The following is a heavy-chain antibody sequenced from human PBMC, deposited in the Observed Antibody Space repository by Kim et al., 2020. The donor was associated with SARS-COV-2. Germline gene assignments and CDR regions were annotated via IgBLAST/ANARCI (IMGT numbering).Heavy chain of an antibody. J-gene: IGHJ4*02. Sequence: VSVKSRIPINPDTSKNQFSLQLNSVTPEDTAVYYCAREYAGYSSGWFDYWGQGTLVTVSS. CDR3: AREYAGYSSGWFDY. D-gene: IGHD6-19*01. V-gene: IGHV6-1*01.